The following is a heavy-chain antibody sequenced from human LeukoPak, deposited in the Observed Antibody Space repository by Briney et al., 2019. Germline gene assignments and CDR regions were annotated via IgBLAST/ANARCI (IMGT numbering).Heavy chain of an antibody. CDR1: GFTFSGSA. CDR2: IRSKANSYAT. Sequence: GGSLRLSCAASGFTFSGSAMHWVRQASGKGLEWVGRIRSKANSYATAYAASVKGRFTISRDDSKNTAYLQMNSLKTEDTAVYYCARDGAMVRGVIHDYWGQGTLVTVSS. CDR3: ARDGAMVRGVIHDY. V-gene: IGHV3-73*01. D-gene: IGHD3-10*01. J-gene: IGHJ4*02.